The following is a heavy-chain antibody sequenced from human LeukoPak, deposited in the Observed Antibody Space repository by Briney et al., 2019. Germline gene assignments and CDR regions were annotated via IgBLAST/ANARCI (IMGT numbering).Heavy chain of an antibody. CDR1: GGSISSYY. J-gene: IGHJ1*01. CDR3: ARGSSSSWYPEYFQH. Sequence: PSETLSLTCTVSGGSISSYYWSWIRQPPGKGLEWSGYIYYSGSTNYNPSLKSRVTISVDTSKNQFSLKLSSVTAADTAVYYCARGSSSSWYPEYFQHWGQGTLVTVSS. CDR2: IYYSGST. V-gene: IGHV4-59*01. D-gene: IGHD6-13*01.